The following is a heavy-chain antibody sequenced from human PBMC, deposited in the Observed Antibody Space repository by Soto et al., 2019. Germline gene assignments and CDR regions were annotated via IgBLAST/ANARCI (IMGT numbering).Heavy chain of an antibody. V-gene: IGHV3-23*01. J-gene: IGHJ4*02. CDR1: GFTFSSHS. CDR3: AKKVNSGPGSQYFDY. D-gene: IGHD3-10*01. Sequence: GGDPRLSCAASGFTFSSHSMSWVRQAPGKGLEWVSGFRTSGDGGTTYYADSVKGRFTISRDNSKNMLFLQMNSLRAEDTAIYYCAKKVNSGPGSQYFDYWGQGTLVTVSS. CDR2: FRTSGDGGTT.